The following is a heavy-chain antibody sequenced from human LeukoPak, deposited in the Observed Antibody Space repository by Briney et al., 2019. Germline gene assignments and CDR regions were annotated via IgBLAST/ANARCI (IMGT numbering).Heavy chain of an antibody. D-gene: IGHD3-22*01. CDR3: ARTPGMVVVKTFYCMEV. J-gene: IGHJ6*02. CDR2: IGIYKGNT. Sequence: ASVKVSCKASGYAFSSHPVSWVRQAPGQGLEWMGWIGIYKGNTNYAQMFQGRVTMTTDTSTSTAYMELKNLRSDDTAVYYCARTPGMVVVKTFYCMEVWGQGTTVTVSS. V-gene: IGHV1-18*01. CDR1: GYAFSSHP.